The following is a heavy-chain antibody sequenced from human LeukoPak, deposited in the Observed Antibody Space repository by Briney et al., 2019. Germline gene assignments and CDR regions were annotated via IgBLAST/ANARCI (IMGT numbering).Heavy chain of an antibody. Sequence: GRSLRLSCAASGFTFDDYAMHWVRHAPGKGLEWVSGISWNSGSIGYADSVKGRFTISRDNAKNSLYLQMNSLRAEDTALYYCAKDISGKEAGIAAAGQFDYWGQGTLVTVSS. D-gene: IGHD6-13*01. J-gene: IGHJ4*02. CDR1: GFTFDDYA. V-gene: IGHV3-9*01. CDR3: AKDISGKEAGIAAAGQFDY. CDR2: ISWNSGSI.